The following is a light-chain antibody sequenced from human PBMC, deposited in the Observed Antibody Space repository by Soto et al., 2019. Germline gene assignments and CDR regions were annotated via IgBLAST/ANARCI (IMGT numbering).Light chain of an antibody. CDR2: GAS. Sequence: EIVLPQYPGTLSLSPGERAPLSCRASQSVSSSYLAWYQQKPGQAPRLLIYGASSRATGIPDRFSGSGSGTDFTLTISRLEPEDFAVYYCQQYGSSITFGQGARLEIK. CDR3: QQYGSSIT. J-gene: IGKJ5*01. V-gene: IGKV3-20*01. CDR1: QSVSSSY.